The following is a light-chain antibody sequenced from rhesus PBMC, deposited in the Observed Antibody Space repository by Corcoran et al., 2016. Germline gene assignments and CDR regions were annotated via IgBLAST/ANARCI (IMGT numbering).Light chain of an antibody. CDR2: SAS. Sequence: DIQMSQSPSSLSASVGDKVTITCRASQGISNALAWYQQKPGKSPKLLIYSASSLESGVPSRFSGSRSGTDFTLTISSLQPEIFATYYCQQVYSTPFTFGPGTKLNI. CDR3: QQVYSTPFT. J-gene: IGKJ3*01. V-gene: IGKV1-33*02. CDR1: QGISNA.